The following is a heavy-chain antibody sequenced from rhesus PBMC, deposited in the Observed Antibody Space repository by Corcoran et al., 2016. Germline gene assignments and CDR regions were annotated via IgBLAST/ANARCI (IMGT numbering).Heavy chain of an antibody. CDR3: AKSPEFTFPGY. Sequence: QPQLQESGPGLVKPSETLSLTCAVSGDSISSNYWSWIRQPPGKGVEWIGRISGSGENNDYNPSLKSRFTISTDTSKNQYSLKLGSVTAADTAVYYCAKSPEFTFPGYWGQGVLVTVSS. CDR2: ISGSGENN. D-gene: IGHD2-27*01. J-gene: IGHJ4*01. CDR1: GDSISSNY. V-gene: IGHV4-173*01.